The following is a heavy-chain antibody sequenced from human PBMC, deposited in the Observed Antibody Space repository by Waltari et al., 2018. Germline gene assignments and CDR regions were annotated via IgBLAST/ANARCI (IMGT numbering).Heavy chain of an antibody. CDR1: GYTFITYA. D-gene: IGHD2-21*01. CDR2: VNPHSGAT. Sequence: QVQLVQSGAEVLKPGASVKVSCQASGYTFITYAINWVRQATGQGLEWWGGVNPHSGATAYAQKFQGRITMTWDTSMSTAYMELSNLRSDDTAVLYCARGRDVFANFDYNWFDPWGQGTLVTVSS. CDR3: ARGRDVFANFDYNWFDP. V-gene: IGHV1-8*02. J-gene: IGHJ5*02.